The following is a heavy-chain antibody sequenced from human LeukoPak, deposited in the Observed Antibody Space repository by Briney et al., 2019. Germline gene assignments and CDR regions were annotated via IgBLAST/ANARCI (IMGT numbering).Heavy chain of an antibody. Sequence: GRSLRLSCAASGFTFDDYAMHWVRQAPEKGLEWVSGISWNSGSIVYADSVKGRFTISRDNAKNSLYLQMNSLRAEDTALYYCAKDYEYSSSSRLDYWGQGTLVTVSS. D-gene: IGHD6-6*01. CDR2: ISWNSGSI. V-gene: IGHV3-9*01. CDR1: GFTFDDYA. J-gene: IGHJ4*02. CDR3: AKDYEYSSSSRLDY.